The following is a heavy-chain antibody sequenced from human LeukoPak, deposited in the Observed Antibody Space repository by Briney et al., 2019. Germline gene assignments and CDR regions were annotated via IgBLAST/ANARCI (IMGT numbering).Heavy chain of an antibody. J-gene: IGHJ3*02. CDR2: ISSSGTYV. CDR3: ARASSKQLAGYLPDGFDI. Sequence: GGSLRLSCAASGFTVSGNYMTWVRQAPGKGLEWVSSISSSGTYVYYADAVKGRFTISRDNAKNSLSLQMNSLRADDAAVYYCARASSKQLAGYLPDGFDIWGQGTMVTVSS. D-gene: IGHD3-9*01. CDR1: GFTVSGNY. V-gene: IGHV3-21*01.